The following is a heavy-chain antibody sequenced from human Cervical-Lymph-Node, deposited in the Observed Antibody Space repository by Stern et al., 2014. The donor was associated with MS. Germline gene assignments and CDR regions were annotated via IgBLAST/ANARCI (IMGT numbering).Heavy chain of an antibody. V-gene: IGHV1-69*01. D-gene: IGHD4-17*01. J-gene: IGHJ5*01. Sequence: VQLVESGAEVRKPGSSVKVTCKTSGGYFSSFAITWVRQAPGQGLEWMGGPIPVFGTPNYAQKFQDRVTITADASTRTAYMDLSSLRSEDTAVYYCARGTVTNCFDSWGQGTLVTVSS. CDR3: ARGTVTNCFDS. CDR2: PIPVFGTP. CDR1: GGYFSSFA.